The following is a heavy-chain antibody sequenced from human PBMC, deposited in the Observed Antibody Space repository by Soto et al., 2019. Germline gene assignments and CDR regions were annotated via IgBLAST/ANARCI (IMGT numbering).Heavy chain of an antibody. Sequence: SETLSLTCSVSGGSISSYLCSWIRQPPGKGLEWIGYIHYSGSTNYNPSLKSRVTMSVDTSKNQFSLELSSVTAADTAVYYCATDYGDYGVVGYWGQGTLVTVLL. V-gene: IGHV4-59*01. J-gene: IGHJ1*01. CDR3: ATDYGDYGVVGY. CDR2: IHYSGST. CDR1: GGSISSYL. D-gene: IGHD4-17*01.